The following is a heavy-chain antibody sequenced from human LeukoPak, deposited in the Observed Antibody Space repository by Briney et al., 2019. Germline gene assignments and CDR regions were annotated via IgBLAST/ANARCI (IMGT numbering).Heavy chain of an antibody. CDR2: IYYSGST. Sequence: SETLSLTCTVSGGSVSSGTYYWSWIRQPPGKGLEWIGYIYYSGSTNYSPSLKSRVTISADTSKNQFSLKLTSMTVAVTAVYYCARNYGDSLYYFDYWGQGTLVTVSS. CDR1: GGSVSSGTYY. D-gene: IGHD4-17*01. V-gene: IGHV4-61*01. CDR3: ARNYGDSLYYFDY. J-gene: IGHJ4*02.